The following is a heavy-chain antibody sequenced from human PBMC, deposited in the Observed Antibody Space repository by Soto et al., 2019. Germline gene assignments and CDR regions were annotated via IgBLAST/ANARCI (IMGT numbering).Heavy chain of an antibody. D-gene: IGHD2-15*01. J-gene: IGHJ4*02. V-gene: IGHV1-3*01. CDR2: IIAGSDNT. Sequence: ASVKVSCKTSGFTLTSCAIQWVRQARGQRLEWIGWIIAGSDNTKYAQKFQGRVTITRDTSASTAYMELSSLRSEDTAVYYCARGEWWLFDYWGQGTLVTVSS. CDR3: ARGEWWLFDY. CDR1: GFTLTSCA.